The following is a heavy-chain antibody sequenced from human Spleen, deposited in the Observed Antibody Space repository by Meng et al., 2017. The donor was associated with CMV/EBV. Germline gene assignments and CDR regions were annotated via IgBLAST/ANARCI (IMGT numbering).Heavy chain of an antibody. D-gene: IGHD2-2*01. Sequence: ETLSLTCAASGFSFTGYSMNWVRQAPGEGLEWVSSIISSSSYMYYADSVKGRFTISRDNTRNSLYLQMNSLRVEDTAVYYCARVLIPAAHYYYGMDVWGQGTTVTVSS. CDR2: IISSSSYM. V-gene: IGHV3-21*01. CDR3: ARVLIPAAHYYYGMDV. CDR1: GFSFTGYS. J-gene: IGHJ6*02.